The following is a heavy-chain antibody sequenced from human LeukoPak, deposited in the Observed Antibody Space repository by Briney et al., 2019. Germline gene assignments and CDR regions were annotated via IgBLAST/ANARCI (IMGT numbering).Heavy chain of an antibody. Sequence: GGSLRLSCAASGFTFSSYAMHWVRQAPGKGLEWVAVISYDGSNKYYADSVKGRFTISRDNSKNTLYLQMNSLRAEDTAVYYCASSAFWSGYYGNFDYWGQGTLATVSS. CDR1: GFTFSSYA. J-gene: IGHJ4*02. CDR2: ISYDGSNK. V-gene: IGHV3-30-3*01. D-gene: IGHD3-3*01. CDR3: ASSAFWSGYYGNFDY.